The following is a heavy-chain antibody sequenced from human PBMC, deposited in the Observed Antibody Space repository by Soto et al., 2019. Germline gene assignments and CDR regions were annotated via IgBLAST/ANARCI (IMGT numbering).Heavy chain of an antibody. CDR1: GYTFTSYG. D-gene: IGHD5-12*01. Sequence: ASVKVSCTASGYTFTSYGVSWVRQAPGQGLEWMGWISVFKGTTNYAQKFQGRVTMTTDTSTSTAHMELRSLRSDDTAVYYCAREGSTIRNYDYYYYGLDVWGQGTTVTVSS. CDR3: AREGSTIRNYDYYYYGLDV. J-gene: IGHJ6*02. CDR2: ISVFKGTT. V-gene: IGHV1-18*01.